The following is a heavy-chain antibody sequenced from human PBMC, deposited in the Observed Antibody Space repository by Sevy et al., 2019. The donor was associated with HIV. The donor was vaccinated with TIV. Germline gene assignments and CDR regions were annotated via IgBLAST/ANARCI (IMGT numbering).Heavy chain of an antibody. CDR1: GYTFTGYY. J-gene: IGHJ5*02. V-gene: IGHV1-2*04. CDR3: ARGGPLGIAAAGTGMNWFDP. Sequence: ASLKVSCKASGYTFTGYYMHWVRQAPGQGLEWMGWINPNSGGTNYAQKFQGWVTMTRETSISTAYMELSRLRSDDTAEYYCARGGPLGIAAAGTGMNWFDPWGQGTLVTVS. D-gene: IGHD6-13*01. CDR2: INPNSGGT.